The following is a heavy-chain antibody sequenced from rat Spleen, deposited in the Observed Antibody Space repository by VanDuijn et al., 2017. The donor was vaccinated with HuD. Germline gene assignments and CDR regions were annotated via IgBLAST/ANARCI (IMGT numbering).Heavy chain of an antibody. CDR2: ISSSGRDT. J-gene: IGHJ2*01. V-gene: IGHV5-46*01. CDR3: TRQNWPYYFDY. D-gene: IGHD5-1*01. CDR1: GFTFSGFP. Sequence: EVQLVESGGGLVRPGRSLKLSCAASGFTFSGFPMAWVRQASTKGLEWVATISSSGRDTYYRDSVKGRFTISRDKAGSILYLQMNSLRSEDTATYYCTRQNWPYYFDYWGQGVMLTVSS.